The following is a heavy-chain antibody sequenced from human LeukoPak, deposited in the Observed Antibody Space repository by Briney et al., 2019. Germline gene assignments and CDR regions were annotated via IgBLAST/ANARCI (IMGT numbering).Heavy chain of an antibody. V-gene: IGHV4-59*12. CDR1: GGSLSSYF. CDR2: IYHSGSS. D-gene: IGHD2-8*01. Sequence: SETLSLTCTVSGGSLSSYFWSWIRQPPGKGLEWIGYIYHSGSSFYNPSLKSRVTISIDTSKSQFSLKLSSVTAADTAVYYCARVSNSRWFDPWGQGTLVTVSS. J-gene: IGHJ5*02. CDR3: ARVSNSRWFDP.